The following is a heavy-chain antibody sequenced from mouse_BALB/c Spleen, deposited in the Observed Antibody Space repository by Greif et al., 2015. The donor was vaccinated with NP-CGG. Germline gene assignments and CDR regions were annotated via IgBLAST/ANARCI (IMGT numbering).Heavy chain of an antibody. CDR1: GYAFSSYW. J-gene: IGHJ4*01. V-gene: IGHV1-80*01. Sequence: QVQLQQSGAELVRPGSSVKISCKASGYAFSSYWMNWVKQRPGQGLEWIGQIYPGDGDTNYKGKFKGKATLTADKSSSTAYMQLSSLTSEDSAVYFCARYDYDYYAMDYWGQGTSVTVSS. D-gene: IGHD2-4*01. CDR3: ARYDYDYYAMDY. CDR2: IYPGDGDT.